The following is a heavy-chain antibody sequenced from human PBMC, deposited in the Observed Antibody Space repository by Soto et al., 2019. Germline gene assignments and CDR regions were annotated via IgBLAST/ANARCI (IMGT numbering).Heavy chain of an antibody. CDR3: ARSLNWFDP. CDR2: IYYSGST. V-gene: IGHV4-39*01. Sequence: SETLSLTCIVSGGSISSSSYYWGWIRQPPGKGLEWIGSIYYSGSTYYNPSLKSRVTISVDTSKNQFSLKLSSVTAADTAVYYCARSLNWFDPWGQRTLVTVSS. J-gene: IGHJ5*02. CDR1: GGSISSSSYY.